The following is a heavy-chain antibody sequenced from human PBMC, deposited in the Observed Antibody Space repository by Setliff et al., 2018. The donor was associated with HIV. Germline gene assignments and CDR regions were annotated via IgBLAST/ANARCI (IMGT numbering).Heavy chain of an antibody. V-gene: IGHV3-74*01. CDR3: ARSRSTRGAFDI. CDR1: GFAFSSYS. D-gene: IGHD1-1*01. CDR2: LNSDGRST. Sequence: GGSLRLSCAASGFAFSSYSMYWVRQAPGKGLMWVSRLNSDGRSTTYADSVKGRFTISRDNARNTVFLQMNSLRAEDSAVYYCARSRSTRGAFDIWGQGTMVTVSS. J-gene: IGHJ3*02.